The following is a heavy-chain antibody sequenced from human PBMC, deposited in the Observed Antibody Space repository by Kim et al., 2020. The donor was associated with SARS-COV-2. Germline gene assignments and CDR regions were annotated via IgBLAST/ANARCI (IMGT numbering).Heavy chain of an antibody. V-gene: IGHV1-24*01. J-gene: IGHJ4*02. CDR1: GYTLTNYS. D-gene: IGHD6-19*01. CDR3: ARALSRAVSSTHY. Sequence: ASVKVSCKVSGYTLTNYSMHWVRQAPGQGLEWMGWFNAGDGETIYSQKFQGRVTMTEDTSADTAYMELSSLRSEDTAVYYCARALSRAVSSTHYCGK. CDR2: FNAGDGET.